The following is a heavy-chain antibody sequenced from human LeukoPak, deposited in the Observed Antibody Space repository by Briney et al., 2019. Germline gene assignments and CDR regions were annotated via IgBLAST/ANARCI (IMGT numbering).Heavy chain of an antibody. D-gene: IGHD3-3*01. V-gene: IGHV1-46*03. J-gene: IGHJ4*02. CDR1: GYTFTSYY. CDR2: INPSGGST. Sequence: ASVKVSCKASGYTFTSYYMHWVRQAPGQGLECMGIINPSGGSTSYAQKFQGRVTMTRDTSTSTVYMELSSLRSEDTAVYYCARAGTPITIFGVVIMGSSDYWGQGTLVTVSS. CDR3: ARAGTPITIFGVVIMGSSDY.